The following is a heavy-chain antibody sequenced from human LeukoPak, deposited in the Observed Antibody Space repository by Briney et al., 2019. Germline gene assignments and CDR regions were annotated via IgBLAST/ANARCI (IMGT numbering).Heavy chain of an antibody. Sequence: GGSLRLSCAASGFTFSSYSMNWVRQAPGKGLEWVSSISSSSSYIYYADSVKGRFTISRDNSKNTLYLQMNSLRAEDTAVYYCAREGWFGGDYYYYGMDVWGQGTTVTVSS. CDR1: GFTFSSYS. CDR2: ISSSSSYI. V-gene: IGHV3-21*04. J-gene: IGHJ6*02. CDR3: AREGWFGGDYYYYGMDV. D-gene: IGHD3-10*01.